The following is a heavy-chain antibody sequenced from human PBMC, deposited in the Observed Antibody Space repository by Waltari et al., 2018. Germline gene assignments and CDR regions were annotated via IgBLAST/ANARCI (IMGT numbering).Heavy chain of an antibody. CDR2: INGDGSNS. V-gene: IGHV3-74*01. J-gene: IGHJ4*02. CDR1: GFTLSSHW. D-gene: IGHD6-13*01. Sequence: EVQVVESGGGLVQPGGSLRLSCAASGFTLSSHWMPWVRQVPGKGLVWVSRINGDGSNSRYADCVKGRFTISRDNAKNMLYLQMNSLKVEDTALYYCARGGLAAGSSIDYWGQGTLVTVSS. CDR3: ARGGLAAGSSIDY.